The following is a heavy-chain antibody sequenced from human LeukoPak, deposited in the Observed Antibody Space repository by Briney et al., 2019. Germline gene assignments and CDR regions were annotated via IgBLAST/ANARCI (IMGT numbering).Heavy chain of an antibody. CDR3: ARDSGSYPDAFDI. Sequence: SETLSLTCAVYGGSFSGYYWSWIRQPPGKGLEWIGEINHSGSTNYNPSLKSRVTISVDTSKNQFSLKLSSVTAADTAVYYCARDSGSYPDAFDIWGQGTMVTVSS. J-gene: IGHJ3*02. CDR1: GGSFSGYY. V-gene: IGHV4-34*01. D-gene: IGHD1-26*01. CDR2: INHSGST.